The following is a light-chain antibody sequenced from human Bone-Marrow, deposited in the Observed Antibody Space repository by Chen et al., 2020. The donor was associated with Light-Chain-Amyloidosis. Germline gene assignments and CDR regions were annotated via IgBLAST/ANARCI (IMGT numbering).Light chain of an antibody. CDR3: QSVVSGGTYDVI. J-gene: IGLJ2*01. CDR1: DLPTKY. Sequence: SYELTQPPSVSVSPGQTARITCSGDDLPTKYAYWYQQKPGQAPVLVIHRDTERPSGISERFSGSSSGTTATLTISGVQAEAEADYHCQSVVSGGTYDVIFGGGTKLTVL. CDR2: RDT. V-gene: IGLV3-25*03.